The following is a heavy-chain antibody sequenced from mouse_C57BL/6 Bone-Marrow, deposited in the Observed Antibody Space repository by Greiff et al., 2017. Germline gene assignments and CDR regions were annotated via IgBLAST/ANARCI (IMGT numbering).Heavy chain of an antibody. CDR3: ARRGSRYFYV. V-gene: IGHV5-6*01. CDR1: GFTFSSYG. Sequence: EVQLVESGGDLVKPGGSLKLSCAASGFTFSSYGMSWVRQTPDKRLEWVATISSGGSYTYYPDSVKGRFTISRDNAKNTLYLQMSSLKSEDTAMYYCARRGSRYFYVWGAGTTVTVSS. CDR2: ISSGGSYT. J-gene: IGHJ1*01.